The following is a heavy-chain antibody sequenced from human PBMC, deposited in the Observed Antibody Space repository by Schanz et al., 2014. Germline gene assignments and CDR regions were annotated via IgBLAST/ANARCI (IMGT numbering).Heavy chain of an antibody. CDR3: VRDILHRVYDSGSP. D-gene: IGHD3-10*01. Sequence: VQLVESGGGLVQPGGSLRLSCAASGFTLSSYGMHWVRQAPGKGLEWVAFINSDGTKRFYADSVKGRFTISRDNAKNSLFLHMNSLRAEDTAVYYCVRDILHRVYDSGSPWGQGTLVTVSS. J-gene: IGHJ5*02. V-gene: IGHV3-33*08. CDR1: GFTLSSYG. CDR2: INSDGTKR.